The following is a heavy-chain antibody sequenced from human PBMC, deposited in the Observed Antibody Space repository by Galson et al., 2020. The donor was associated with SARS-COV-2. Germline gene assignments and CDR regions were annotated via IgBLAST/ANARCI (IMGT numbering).Heavy chain of an antibody. V-gene: IGHV3-30*04. CDR2: ISYDGSNE. CDR3: ARPPSGTYHSWFDP. D-gene: IGHD1-26*01. Sequence: GESLKISCAASGFTFSSHAMHWVRQAPGKGLEWVAVISYDGSNEYYADFVRGRFTISRDNYKNTLYLQMNSLRVEDTAVYYCARPPSGTYHSWFDPWGQGTLVTVSS. CDR1: GFTFSSHA. J-gene: IGHJ5*02.